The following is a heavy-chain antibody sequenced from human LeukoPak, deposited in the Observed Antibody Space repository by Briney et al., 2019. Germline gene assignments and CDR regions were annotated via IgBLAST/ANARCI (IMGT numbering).Heavy chain of an antibody. CDR3: AREGDSSGYYYDY. CDR2: IIPILGIA. D-gene: IGHD3-22*01. CDR1: GGTFSSYT. Sequence: SVKVSCKASGGTFSSYTISWVRQAPGQGLEWMGRIIPILGIANYAQKFQGRVTITAGKSTSTAYMELSSLRSEDTAVYYCAREGDSSGYYYDYWGQGTLVTVSS. V-gene: IGHV1-69*04. J-gene: IGHJ4*02.